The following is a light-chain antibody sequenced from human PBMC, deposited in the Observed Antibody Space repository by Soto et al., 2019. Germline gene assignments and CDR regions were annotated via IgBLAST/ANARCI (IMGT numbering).Light chain of an antibody. V-gene: IGKV1-5*03. CDR3: QQYNSYSPWT. CDR2: KAS. J-gene: IGKJ1*01. Sequence: DIQMTQSPSTLSVSVGDRFTITCRSSQTISSWLAWYQQKPGKAPKLLIYKASTLKSGVPSRFSGSGSGTEFTLTISSLQPDDFATYYCQQYNSYSPWTFGPGTKVDI. CDR1: QTISSW.